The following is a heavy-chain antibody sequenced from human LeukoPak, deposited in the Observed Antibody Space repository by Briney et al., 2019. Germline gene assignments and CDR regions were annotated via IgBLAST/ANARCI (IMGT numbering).Heavy chain of an antibody. CDR1: GGSFSGYY. D-gene: IGHD3-9*01. J-gene: IGHJ6*02. CDR3: ARAARLVAAIGYYYGMDV. CDR2: INHSGST. Sequence: PSETLSLTCAVYGGSFSGYYWSWIRQPPGKGLEWIGEINHSGSTNYNPSLKSRVAISVDTSKNQFSLKLSSVTAADTAVYYCARAARLVAAIGYYYGMDVWGQGTTVTVSS. V-gene: IGHV4-34*01.